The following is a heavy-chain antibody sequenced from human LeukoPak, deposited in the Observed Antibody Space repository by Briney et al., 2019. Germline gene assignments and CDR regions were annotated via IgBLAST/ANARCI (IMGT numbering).Heavy chain of an antibody. CDR2: ISGSGGST. V-gene: IGHV3-23*01. CDR1: GFTFSSYA. CDR3: AKDRSYYGSATRDMDV. J-gene: IGHJ6*03. D-gene: IGHD3-10*01. Sequence: GGSLRLSCAASGFTFSSYAMSWVRQAPGKGLEWVSAISGSGGSTYYADSVKGRFTISRDNSKNTLYLQMNSLRAEDTAVYYCAKDRSYYGSATRDMDVWGKGTTVTVSS.